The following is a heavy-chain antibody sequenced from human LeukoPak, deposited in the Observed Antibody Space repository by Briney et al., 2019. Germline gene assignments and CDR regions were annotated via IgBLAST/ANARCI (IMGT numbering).Heavy chain of an antibody. CDR1: GGSISSGDYY. J-gene: IGHJ4*02. V-gene: IGHV4-30-4*08. CDR2: IYYSGST. Sequence: SETLSLTCTVSGGSISSGDYYWSWIRQPQGKGLEWIGNIYYSGSTYYNPSLKSRVTISVDTSKNQFSLKLSSVTAADTAVYYCASRGYYYDSSGYSRPFEYWGQGTLVTVSS. CDR3: ASRGYYYDSSGYSRPFEY. D-gene: IGHD3-22*01.